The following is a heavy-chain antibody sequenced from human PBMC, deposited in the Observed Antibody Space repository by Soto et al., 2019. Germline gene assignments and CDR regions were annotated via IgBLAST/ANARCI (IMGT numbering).Heavy chain of an antibody. D-gene: IGHD6-13*01. V-gene: IGHV4-39*01. J-gene: IGHJ3*02. CDR2: SYYSGST. CDR3: ASLGKYSSSWYGADAFDI. Sequence: SETLSLTCTVSGGSISSSSYYWGWIRQPPGKGLEWIGSSYYSGSTHYNPSLKRRVTISVDTSKNQFSLKLSSVTAADTAVYYCASLGKYSSSWYGADAFDIWGQGTMVTVSS. CDR1: GGSISSSSYY.